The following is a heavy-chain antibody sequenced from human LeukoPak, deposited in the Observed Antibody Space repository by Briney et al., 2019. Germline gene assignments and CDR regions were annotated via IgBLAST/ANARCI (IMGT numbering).Heavy chain of an antibody. CDR2: ISSGGTNR. D-gene: IGHD5-12*01. CDR3: AKDSSGYSGNIDS. Sequence: PGGSLRLSCVASGFAFSSYAMHWVRQAPGKGLEWVSSISSGGTNRFYAGSVKGRFTISREDSKNTVYLQLNSLRTEDRAVYYCAKDSSGYSGNIDSWGQGTLVTVSS. J-gene: IGHJ4*02. CDR1: GFAFSSYA. V-gene: IGHV3-30*18.